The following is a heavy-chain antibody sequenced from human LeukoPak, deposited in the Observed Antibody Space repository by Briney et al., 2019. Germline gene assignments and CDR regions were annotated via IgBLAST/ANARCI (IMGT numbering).Heavy chain of an antibody. CDR1: GGSFSSYT. J-gene: IGHJ4*02. D-gene: IGHD5-24*01. Sequence: GASVKVSCKASGGSFSSYTISWVRQAPGQGLEWMGRIIPILGIANYAQKFQGRVTITADKSTSTAYMELSSLRSEDTAVYYCARTFRDGYSDYWGQGTLVTVSS. V-gene: IGHV1-69*02. CDR3: ARTFRDGYSDY. CDR2: IIPILGIA.